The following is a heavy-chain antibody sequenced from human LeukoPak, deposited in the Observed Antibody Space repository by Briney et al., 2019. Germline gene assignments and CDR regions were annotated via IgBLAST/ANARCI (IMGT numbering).Heavy chain of an antibody. D-gene: IGHD6-13*01. J-gene: IGHJ5*02. V-gene: IGHV4-39*07. CDR2: INHSGST. CDR3: ARLQRRYSSSWGWFDP. Sequence: SETLSLTCSVSGGSSSSSSYYWSWIRQPPGKGLEWIGEINHSGSTNYNPSLKSRVTISVDTSKNQFSLELSSVTAADTAVYYCARLQRRYSSSWGWFDPWGQGTLVTVSS. CDR1: GGSSSSSSYY.